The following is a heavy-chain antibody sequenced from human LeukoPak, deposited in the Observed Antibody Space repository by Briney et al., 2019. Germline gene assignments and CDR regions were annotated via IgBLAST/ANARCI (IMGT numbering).Heavy chain of an antibody. CDR2: ISGTGERT. J-gene: IGHJ1*01. D-gene: IGHD6-6*01. V-gene: IGHV3-23*01. Sequence: GGSLRLSCAASGFTFLRYAMAWVRQAPGKGLEWVSGISGTGERTYYAGSVRGRFTISRDNSKNTLYLHMNSLRVEDTAVYYCAKAEGPRPQYAEYFEHWGQGTLLTVSS. CDR1: GFTFLRYA. CDR3: AKAEGPRPQYAEYFEH.